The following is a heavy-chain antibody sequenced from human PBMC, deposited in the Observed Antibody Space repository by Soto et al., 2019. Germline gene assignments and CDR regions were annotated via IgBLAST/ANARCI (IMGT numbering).Heavy chain of an antibody. Sequence: GGSLRLSCAASGFTFSSYAMSWVRQAPGKGLEWVSAISGSGAGTYYADSVKGRFTISRDNSKNMLYLQMNSLRAADTAVYYCARGGVDYYDSSGYYFSPYYFDYWGQGTLFTVSS. CDR1: GFTFSSYA. V-gene: IGHV3-23*01. CDR3: ARGGVDYYDSSGYYFSPYYFDY. D-gene: IGHD3-22*01. CDR2: ISGSGAGT. J-gene: IGHJ4*02.